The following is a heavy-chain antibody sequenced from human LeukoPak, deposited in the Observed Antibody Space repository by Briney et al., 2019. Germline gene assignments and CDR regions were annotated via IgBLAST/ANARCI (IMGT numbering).Heavy chain of an antibody. Sequence: SETLSLTCAVYGGSFSGYYWSWIRQPPGKGLEWIGEINHSGSTNYNPSLKSRVTISLDTSKNQFSLKLNSVTAADTAVYYCARVPFFDSGTYYFDYWGPGTLVTVSS. CDR3: ARVPFFDSGTYYFDY. CDR2: INHSGST. V-gene: IGHV4-34*09. CDR1: GGSFSGYY. D-gene: IGHD1/OR15-1a*01. J-gene: IGHJ4*02.